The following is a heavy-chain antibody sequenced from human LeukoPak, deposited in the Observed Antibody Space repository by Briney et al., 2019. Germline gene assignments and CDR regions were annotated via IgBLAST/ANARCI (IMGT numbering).Heavy chain of an antibody. CDR2: IWYDGSYK. CDR1: GFTFSNYG. Sequence: GGSLRLSCAASGFTFSNYGMHWVRQAPGKGLEWVAVIWYDGSYKSYGDSVKGRFTISRDNSKNTLFLQMNSLRADDTAVYYCARDTLIAAPKTGTVTRIGWFDTWGQGTLVTVSS. CDR3: ARDTLIAAPKTGTVTRIGWFDT. D-gene: IGHD6-13*01. V-gene: IGHV3-33*01. J-gene: IGHJ5*02.